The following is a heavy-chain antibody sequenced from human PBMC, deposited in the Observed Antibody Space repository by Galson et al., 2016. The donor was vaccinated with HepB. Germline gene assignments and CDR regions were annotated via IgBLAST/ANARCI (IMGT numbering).Heavy chain of an antibody. Sequence: PALVKPTQTLTLTCTVSGFSLSNAKMGVSWIRQPPGKALEWLAHIFSNDDKSYSISLRSRLTISKETSKSQVVLTMTNVDPVDTATYVCARMSSYSISRRSSYVDYGGQGTLIAVSS. D-gene: IGHD4-11*01. J-gene: IGHJ4*02. V-gene: IGHV2-26*01. CDR2: IFSNDDK. CDR1: GFSLSNAKMG. CDR3: ARMSSYSISRRSSYVDY.